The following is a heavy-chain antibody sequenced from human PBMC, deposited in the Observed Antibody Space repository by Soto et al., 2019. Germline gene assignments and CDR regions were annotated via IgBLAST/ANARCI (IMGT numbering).Heavy chain of an antibody. CDR1: GYIFSSHG. Sequence: QVHLVQSGAEVTKPGASVKVSCKASGYIFSSHGISWVRQAPGRGLEWMAWISAYNGDRNYAETLQGRVTVTTDTSTNTAYMERRSLRSDDTAVYYCAREAFDADYIAFWGQGTLVTVSS. CDR2: ISAYNGDR. CDR3: AREAFDADYIAF. V-gene: IGHV1-18*01. J-gene: IGHJ4*02. D-gene: IGHD3-10*01.